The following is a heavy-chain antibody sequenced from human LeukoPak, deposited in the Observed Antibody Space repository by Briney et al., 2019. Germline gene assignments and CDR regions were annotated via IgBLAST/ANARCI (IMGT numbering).Heavy chain of an antibody. Sequence: ASVKVSCKASGYTFTGYYMHWVQQAPGQGLEWMGWINPNSGGTNYAQTFQGRVTMTRDTSISTAYMELSRLRSDDTAVYYCARDREDYYDSSLAFDIWGQGTMVTVSS. CDR3: ARDREDYYDSSLAFDI. CDR1: GYTFTGYY. V-gene: IGHV1-2*02. CDR2: INPNSGGT. D-gene: IGHD3-22*01. J-gene: IGHJ3*02.